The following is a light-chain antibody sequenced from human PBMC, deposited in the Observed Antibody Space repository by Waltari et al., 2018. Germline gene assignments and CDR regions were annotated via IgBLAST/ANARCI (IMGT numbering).Light chain of an antibody. CDR1: QSVTNN. Sequence: EIAMTQSPATLSLSPGERDTLSCRASQSVTNNLAWYQQKPGQAPRLLIYRASTRATSIPARISGSGSGTEFTLTISSLQSEDFAFYYCQQYNNWPLTFGGGTKVEIK. J-gene: IGKJ4*01. V-gene: IGKV3-15*01. CDR2: RAS. CDR3: QQYNNWPLT.